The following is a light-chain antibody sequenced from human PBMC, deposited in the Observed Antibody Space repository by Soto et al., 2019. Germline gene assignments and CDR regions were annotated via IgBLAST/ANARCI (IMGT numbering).Light chain of an antibody. J-gene: IGKJ1*01. CDR3: LQDYNYPRT. CDR2: AAS. CDR1: QGIRND. Sequence: AIQMTQSPSSLSASVGDTVTITCRASQGIRNDLGWYQQKPGKAPNLLIYAASSLQSGVPSRFSGSGSGTDFTLTITSLHTAASATYYCLQDYNYPRTFGQGTKVDI. V-gene: IGKV1-6*01.